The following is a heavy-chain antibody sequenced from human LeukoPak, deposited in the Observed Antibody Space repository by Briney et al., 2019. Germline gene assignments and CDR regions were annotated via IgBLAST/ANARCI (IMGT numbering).Heavy chain of an antibody. CDR1: GFTFSDYY. V-gene: IGHV3-11*06. Sequence: GGSLRLSCAASGFTFSDYYMSWIRQAPGRVLEWVSYISSSSSYTNYADSVKGRFTISRDNAKNTLYLQMSSLRAEDTAVYYCARVRGQLWFADGFDIWGQGTMATVSS. J-gene: IGHJ3*02. CDR3: ARVRGQLWFADGFDI. D-gene: IGHD3-10*01. CDR2: ISSSSSYT.